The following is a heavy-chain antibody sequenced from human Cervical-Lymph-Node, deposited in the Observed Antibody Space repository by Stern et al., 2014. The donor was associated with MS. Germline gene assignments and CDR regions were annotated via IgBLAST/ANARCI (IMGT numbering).Heavy chain of an antibody. J-gene: IGHJ3*02. Sequence: QLQLQESGPGLVKPSETLSLTCTVSGYSISSGYYWGWIRPPPGKGLEWIGSIYHRGTPYYNPSPKSGVPISVDTSKNQFSLKRGSGTAADTAVYYCATGITGTSLAFDIWGQGTMVTVSS. D-gene: IGHD1-7*01. CDR3: ATGITGTSLAFDI. CDR2: IYHRGTP. V-gene: IGHV4-38-2*02. CDR1: GYSISSGYY.